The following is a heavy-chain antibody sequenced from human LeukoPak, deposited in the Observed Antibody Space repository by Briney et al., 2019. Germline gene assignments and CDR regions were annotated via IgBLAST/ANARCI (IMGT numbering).Heavy chain of an antibody. D-gene: IGHD1-26*01. Sequence: GRSLRLSCAASGFTFDDYAMHWVRQVPGKGLEWVSGISWNSGNIIYADSAKGRFTVSRHNAKNSLYLQMNSLRPEDTALYYCAKVGIVGATHHAWRQGYYFDYWGQGALVTVSS. CDR1: GFTFDDYA. V-gene: IGHV3-9*01. CDR2: ISWNSGNI. CDR3: AKVGIVGATHHAWRQGYYFDY. J-gene: IGHJ4*02.